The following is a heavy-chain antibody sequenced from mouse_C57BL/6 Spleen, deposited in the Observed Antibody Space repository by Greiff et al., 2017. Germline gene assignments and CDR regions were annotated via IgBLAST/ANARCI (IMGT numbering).Heavy chain of an antibody. J-gene: IGHJ2*01. D-gene: IGHD1-1*01. CDR3: ARSPYYYGSSLDY. CDR1: GYAFSSSW. Sequence: QVQLQQSGPELVKPGASVKISCKASGYAFSSSWMNWVKQRPGKGLEWIGRIYPGDGDTNYNGKFKGKATLTADKSSSTAYMHLSSLTSEDSAVYFCARSPYYYGSSLDYWGQGTTLTVSS. CDR2: IYPGDGDT. V-gene: IGHV1-82*01.